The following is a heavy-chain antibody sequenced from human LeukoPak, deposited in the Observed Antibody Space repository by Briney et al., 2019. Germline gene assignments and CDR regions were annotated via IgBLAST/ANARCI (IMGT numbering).Heavy chain of an antibody. Sequence: PSETLSLTSTVAGVSISSYYWSWIRQPPGKGLEWIGYIYYIGSTNYNPSLKSRVTISVDTSKNQSSLKLSSVTAADTAVYYCTAGPDYWGQGTLVTVSS. J-gene: IGHJ4*02. CDR2: IYYIGST. V-gene: IGHV4-59*01. CDR3: TAGPDY. D-gene: IGHD5-18*01. CDR1: GVSISSYY.